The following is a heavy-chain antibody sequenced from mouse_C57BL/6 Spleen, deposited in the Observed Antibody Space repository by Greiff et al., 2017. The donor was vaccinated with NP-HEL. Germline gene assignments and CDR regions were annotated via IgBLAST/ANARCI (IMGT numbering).Heavy chain of an antibody. Sequence: QVQLQQSGPGLVQPSQSLSITCTVSGFSLTSYGVHWVRQPPGKGLEWLGVIWSGGSTDYNAAFISRLSISKDNSKSQVFFKMNSLQADDTAIYYCANPYYGSSERYYYAMDYWGQGTSVTVSS. CDR1: GFSLTSYG. V-gene: IGHV2-4*01. J-gene: IGHJ4*01. CDR3: ANPYYGSSERYYYAMDY. CDR2: IWSGGST. D-gene: IGHD1-1*01.